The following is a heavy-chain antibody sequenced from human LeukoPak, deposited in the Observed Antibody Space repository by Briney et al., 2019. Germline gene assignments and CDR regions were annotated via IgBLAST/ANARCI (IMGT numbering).Heavy chain of an antibody. V-gene: IGHV5-51*01. CDR2: IYPGDSDT. D-gene: IGHD1-1*01. J-gene: IGHJ4*02. CDR3: ARGGNNWYERIAY. CDR1: GYPFTRSC. Sequence: GESLKISCKASGYPFTRSCIGWVRQMPGRGLEWMGIIYPGDSDTRYSPSFQGHVFISADKSISTAYLQWNSLMSSDTAMYYCARGGNNWYERIAYWGQGTLVTVSS.